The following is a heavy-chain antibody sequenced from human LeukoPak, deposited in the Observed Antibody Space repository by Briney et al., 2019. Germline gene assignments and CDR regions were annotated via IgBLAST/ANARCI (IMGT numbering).Heavy chain of an antibody. V-gene: IGHV3-7*01. CDR3: ARDKIVGATYLDY. D-gene: IGHD1-26*01. J-gene: IGHJ4*02. CDR1: GFTFSNAW. Sequence: PGGSLRLSCAASGFTFSNAWMSWVRQAPGKGLEWVANIRQGGSEIYYVDSVKGRFTISRDNAKNSLFLQMNSVRAEDTAVYYCARDKIVGATYLDYWGQGTLVTVSS. CDR2: IRQGGSEI.